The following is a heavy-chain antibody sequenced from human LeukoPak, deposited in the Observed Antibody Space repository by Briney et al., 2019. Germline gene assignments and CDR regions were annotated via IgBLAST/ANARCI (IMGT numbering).Heavy chain of an antibody. V-gene: IGHV1-2*02. CDR3: ARGIWSTTLTAYYLDY. D-gene: IGHD2-21*02. CDR1: GYTFTGYY. J-gene: IGHJ4*02. Sequence: ASVKLSCKASGYTFTGYYMHWVREAPGQGLEWMGWINPNSGGTNYAQKFQGRVTMTRDTSISTAYMELSRLRSDDTAVYYCARGIWSTTLTAYYLDYWGQGTLVTVSS. CDR2: INPNSGGT.